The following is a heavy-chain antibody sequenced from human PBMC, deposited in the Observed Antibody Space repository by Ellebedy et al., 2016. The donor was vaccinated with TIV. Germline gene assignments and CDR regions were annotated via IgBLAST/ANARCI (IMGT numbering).Heavy chain of an antibody. CDR1: RFTFSSYW. CDR3: ATDGSYGDYLSPTHAFVI. CDR2: INQDGSEK. V-gene: IGHV3-7*01. Sequence: GGSLRLSCAASRFTFSSYWMSWVRQAPGKGLEWVANINQDGSEKHYVDSVKGRFTISRDNAKNSLYLQMNSLRAEGTAVYYCATDGSYGDYLSPTHAFVIWGQGTMVTVSS. D-gene: IGHD4-17*01. J-gene: IGHJ3*02.